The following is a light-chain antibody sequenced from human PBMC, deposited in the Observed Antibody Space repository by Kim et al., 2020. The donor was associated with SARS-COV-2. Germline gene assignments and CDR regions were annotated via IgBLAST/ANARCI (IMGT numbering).Light chain of an antibody. J-gene: IGLJ3*02. CDR1: NIGGKS. CDR2: YDS. V-gene: IGLV3-21*04. Sequence: SYELTQPPSVSVAPGKTARMTCGGDNIGGKSVHWYQQKPGQAPILVIYYDSDRPSGIPERFSGSNSGNTATLTISRVEDGDEADYYCQVWDSNSDHQVFG. CDR3: QVWDSNSDHQV.